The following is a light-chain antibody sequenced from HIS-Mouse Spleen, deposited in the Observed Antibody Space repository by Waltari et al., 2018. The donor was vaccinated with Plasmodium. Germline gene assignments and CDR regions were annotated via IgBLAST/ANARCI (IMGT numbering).Light chain of an antibody. Sequence: EIVMTQSPATLSVSPGERATLSCRASQSVSSNLAWYQQKPGQAPRLRIYGASTRATGIPARFSGSGSGTEFTLTISGLQSEDFAVYYCQQYNNWSFTFGPGTKVDIK. CDR1: QSVSSN. V-gene: IGKV3-15*01. CDR3: QQYNNWSFT. J-gene: IGKJ3*01. CDR2: GAS.